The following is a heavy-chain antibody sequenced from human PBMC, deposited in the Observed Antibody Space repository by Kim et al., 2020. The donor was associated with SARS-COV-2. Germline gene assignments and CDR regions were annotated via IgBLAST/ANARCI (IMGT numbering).Heavy chain of an antibody. CDR2: ISAGGITT. V-gene: IGHV3-23*01. D-gene: IGHD2-2*01. CDR1: GFTFSNYA. Sequence: GGSLRLSCAASGFTFSNYAMSWVRQAPGRGLEWVSTISAGGITTYYADSVKGRFTISRENSKNTLSLQMNSLRAEDTAVYYCAKGTTSTTCSATDYWGQGTLVTVSS. CDR3: AKGTTSTTCSATDY. J-gene: IGHJ4*02.